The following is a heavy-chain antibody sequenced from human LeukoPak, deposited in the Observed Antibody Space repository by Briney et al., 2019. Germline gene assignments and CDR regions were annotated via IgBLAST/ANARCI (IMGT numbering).Heavy chain of an antibody. D-gene: IGHD5-24*01. Sequence: GESLQICCKGSGYSFTSYWIGWVRQMPGKGGEWMGMIYPGDCDTRYSPSFQGQVTISADKSISTAYLQWSSLKASDTAMYYCARRPRDGYNSYYFDYWGQGTLVTVSS. J-gene: IGHJ4*02. CDR3: ARRPRDGYNSYYFDY. CDR2: IYPGDCDT. V-gene: IGHV5-51*01. CDR1: GYSFTSYW.